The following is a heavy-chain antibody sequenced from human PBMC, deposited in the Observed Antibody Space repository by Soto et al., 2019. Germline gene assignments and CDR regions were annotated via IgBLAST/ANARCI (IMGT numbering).Heavy chain of an antibody. Sequence: EASVKVSCKASRYTFSSYYMHWVRQAPVQGLEWMGIINPSGGSTSYEQKFQGRVTMTRDTSTSTVYMELSSLRSEDTAVYYCARDYQKQQLAYYYYGMDVWGQGTTVTVSS. CDR2: INPSGGST. D-gene: IGHD6-13*01. J-gene: IGHJ6*02. CDR1: RYTFSSYY. CDR3: ARDYQKQQLAYYYYGMDV. V-gene: IGHV1-46*01.